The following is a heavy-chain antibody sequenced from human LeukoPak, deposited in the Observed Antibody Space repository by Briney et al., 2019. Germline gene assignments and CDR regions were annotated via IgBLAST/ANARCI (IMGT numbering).Heavy chain of an antibody. Sequence: SETLSLTCTVSGGSISSYYWSWIRQPPGKGLEWIGYIYYSGSTNYNPSLKSRVTISVDTSKNQFSLKLSSVTAADTAVYYCARERGNYYDGSQFAYGAQGPLATVPS. CDR3: ARERGNYYDGSQFAY. V-gene: IGHV4-59*12. D-gene: IGHD3-22*01. CDR1: GGSISSYY. J-gene: IGHJ4*02. CDR2: IYYSGST.